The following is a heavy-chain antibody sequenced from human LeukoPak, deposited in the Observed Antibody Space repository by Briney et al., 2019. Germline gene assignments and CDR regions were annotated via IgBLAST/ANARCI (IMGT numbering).Heavy chain of an antibody. CDR1: GFTFSSYA. Sequence: GGSLRLSCAASGFTFSSYAMSWVRQAAGKGLEWVSGISGSGGSTYYADSVKGRFTISRDNSKNTLYLQMNSLRAEDTAVYYCAKDRTVLYYFDYWGQGTLVTVSS. J-gene: IGHJ4*02. CDR3: AKDRTVLYYFDY. CDR2: ISGSGGST. D-gene: IGHD4-17*01. V-gene: IGHV3-23*01.